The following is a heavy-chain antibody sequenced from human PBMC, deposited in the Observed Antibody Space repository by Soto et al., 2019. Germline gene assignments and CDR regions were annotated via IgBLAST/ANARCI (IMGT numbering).Heavy chain of an antibody. Sequence: SETLSLTCAVSGYSVSSGYYWGWIRQPPGKGLEWIGSIYHSGSTYYNPSLKSRVTISVDTSKNQFSLKLSSVTAADTAVYYCARVAGWVVGATYYFDYWGQGTLVTVSS. CDR2: IYHSGST. D-gene: IGHD1-26*01. CDR1: GYSVSSGYY. V-gene: IGHV4-38-2*01. J-gene: IGHJ4*02. CDR3: ARVAGWVVGATYYFDY.